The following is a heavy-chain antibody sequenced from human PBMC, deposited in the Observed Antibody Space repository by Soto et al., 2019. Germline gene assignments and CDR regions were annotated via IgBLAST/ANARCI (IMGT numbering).Heavy chain of an antibody. CDR2: ISSSSSYI. V-gene: IGHV3-21*04. D-gene: IGHD6-19*01. CDR3: ARERRSKAYSSGWYPFDY. Sequence: VGSMRLSWAASGFTFSSFSMNWVRQAPGKGLEWVSSISSSSSYIYYADSVKGRFTISRDNAKNSLYLQMNSLRSEDTAVYYCARERRSKAYSSGWYPFDYWGQGTLVTVSS. J-gene: IGHJ4*02. CDR1: GFTFSSFS.